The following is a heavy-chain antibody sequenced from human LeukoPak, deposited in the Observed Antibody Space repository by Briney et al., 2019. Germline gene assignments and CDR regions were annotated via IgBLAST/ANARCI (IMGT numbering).Heavy chain of an antibody. J-gene: IGHJ3*02. V-gene: IGHV4-59*12. Sequence: PSETLSLTCSVSGGPITVYHWIWIRQPPGKGLEFIGYIHYTGSTNYNPSLKSRVTISVDKSKNHFSLKLSSVTAADTAVYYCARERSGSEIFARSFDIWGQGTMVTVSS. CDR1: GGPITVYH. D-gene: IGHD3-3*01. CDR3: ARERSGSEIFARSFDI. CDR2: IHYTGST.